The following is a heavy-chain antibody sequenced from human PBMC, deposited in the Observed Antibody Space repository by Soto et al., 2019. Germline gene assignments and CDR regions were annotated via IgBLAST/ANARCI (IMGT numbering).Heavy chain of an antibody. CDR2: ISYDGNNK. CDR1: GFKFSTYG. CDR3: AKGLVGYVFGVQDYYFGMDV. J-gene: IGHJ6*01. Sequence: QVQLVESGGGVVQPGRSLRLSCGASGFKFSTYGMHWVRQAPGKGLEWVAVISYDGNNKDYADSVKGRFTISRDNSKNTSYLQMNSLRAEDTAVYYCAKGLVGYVFGVQDYYFGMDVW. D-gene: IGHD1-26*01. V-gene: IGHV3-30*18.